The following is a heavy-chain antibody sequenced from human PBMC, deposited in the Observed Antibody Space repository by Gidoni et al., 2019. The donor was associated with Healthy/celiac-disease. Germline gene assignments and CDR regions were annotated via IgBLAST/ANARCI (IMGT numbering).Heavy chain of an antibody. CDR3: ARVDDIVATAGAFDI. D-gene: IGHD5-12*01. Sequence: QVQLQESGPGLVKPSETLSLTCTVSGGSIRSYYWSWIRQPPGKGLEWIGYIYYSGSTNYNPSLKSRVTISVDTSKKQFSLKLRSVTAADTAVYYCARVDDIVATAGAFDIWGQGTMVIVSS. J-gene: IGHJ3*02. CDR2: IYYSGST. V-gene: IGHV4-59*01. CDR1: GGSIRSYY.